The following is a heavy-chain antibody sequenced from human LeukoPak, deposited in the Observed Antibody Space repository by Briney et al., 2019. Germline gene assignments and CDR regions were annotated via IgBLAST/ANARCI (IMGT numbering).Heavy chain of an antibody. CDR1: GYTFTSYD. Sequence: ASVKVSCKTSGYTFTSYDINWVRQATGQGLEWMGWMNPNSGNTGYAQNFQGRDTMTRDPSISTAYMELRSLRSEDTAVYYCARESGFYGSGSRYWGQGTLVIVSS. J-gene: IGHJ4*02. CDR3: ARESGFYGSGSRY. CDR2: MNPNSGNT. D-gene: IGHD3-10*01. V-gene: IGHV1-8*01.